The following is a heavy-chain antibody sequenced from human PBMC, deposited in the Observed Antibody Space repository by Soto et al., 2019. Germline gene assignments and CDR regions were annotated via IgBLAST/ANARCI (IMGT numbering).Heavy chain of an antibody. CDR3: ATVQQWLDEYFQH. CDR1: GCTLTELS. Sequence: XSVKVSCKVSGCTLTELSMHWVRQAPGKVLEWMGGFDXEDGEXIYAKKFQGRXXMTEDKSXXKAYMELSSLRSEETAVYYCATVQQWLDEYFQHWGQGTLVTVSS. J-gene: IGHJ1*01. D-gene: IGHD6-19*01. V-gene: IGHV1-24*01. CDR2: FDXEDGEX.